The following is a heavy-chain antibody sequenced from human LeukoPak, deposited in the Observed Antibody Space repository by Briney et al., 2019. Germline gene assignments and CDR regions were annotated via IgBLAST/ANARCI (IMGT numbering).Heavy chain of an antibody. Sequence: PGGSLRLSCAASGFTFSSYWMSWVRQAPGKGLEWVATIKQDGSERYYVDSVKGRFTISRDNAQNSLSLQMNSLRAEDTAVYYCASTWGHYYDSSGYYALSFDYWGQGTLVTVSS. D-gene: IGHD3-22*01. V-gene: IGHV3-7*01. CDR2: IKQDGSER. J-gene: IGHJ4*02. CDR3: ASTWGHYYDSSGYYALSFDY. CDR1: GFTFSSYW.